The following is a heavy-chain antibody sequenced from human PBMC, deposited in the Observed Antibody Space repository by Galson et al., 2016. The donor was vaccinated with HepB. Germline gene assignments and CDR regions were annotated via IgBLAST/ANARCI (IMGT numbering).Heavy chain of an antibody. CDR3: ARDPGWQYRDSGSYLGWFEP. CDR1: GDSVSSNSAA. CDR2: IFYRSKWHN. V-gene: IGHV6-1*01. Sequence: CAISGDSVSSNSAAWNWIRQSPSRGLEWLGRIFYRSKWHNEYAVSVQSRISIKSDTSKNQFSLQLNSVSPEDTAVYYCARDPGWQYRDSGSYLGWFEPWGQGTLVTVSS. J-gene: IGHJ5*02. D-gene: IGHD1-26*01.